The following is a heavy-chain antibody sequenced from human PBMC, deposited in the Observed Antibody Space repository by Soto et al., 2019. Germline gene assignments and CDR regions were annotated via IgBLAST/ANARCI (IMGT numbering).Heavy chain of an antibody. Sequence: ASVKVSCKASGGTFSTYTITWVRQAPGQGPEWMGIINPSGGSTNYAQKFQGRVTMTRDTSTSTVYMELSSLRSEDTAVYYCARRGYCISTSCQTPNWFDPWGQGTLVTVSS. J-gene: IGHJ5*02. V-gene: IGHV1-46*01. CDR2: INPSGGST. D-gene: IGHD2-2*01. CDR1: GGTFSTYT. CDR3: ARRGYCISTSCQTPNWFDP.